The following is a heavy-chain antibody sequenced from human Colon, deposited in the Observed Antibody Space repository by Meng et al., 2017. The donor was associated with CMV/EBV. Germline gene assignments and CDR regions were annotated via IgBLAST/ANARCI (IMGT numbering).Heavy chain of an antibody. D-gene: IGHD6-19*01. V-gene: IGHV3-69-1*02. CDR2: ISSSSTI. Sequence: GESLKISCAASKFTVSSNEMNWVRQAPGKGLEWVSSISSSSTIYYADSVKGRFTISRDNAKNSLYLQMNSLRAEDTAVYYCARVAGDPLYYYYGMDVWGQGTTVTVSS. J-gene: IGHJ6*02. CDR3: ARVAGDPLYYYYGMDV. CDR1: KFTVSSNE.